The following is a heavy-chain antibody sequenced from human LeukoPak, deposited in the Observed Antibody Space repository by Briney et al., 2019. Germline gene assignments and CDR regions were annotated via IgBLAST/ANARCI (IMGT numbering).Heavy chain of an antibody. D-gene: IGHD6-13*01. J-gene: IGHJ6*02. CDR3: ARDPNSSSSYYYGMDV. Sequence: GGSLRLSCAASGFTFSSYAMSWIRQAPGKGLEWVSYISSSGSTIYYADSVKGRFTISRDNAKNSLYLQMNSLRAEDTAVYYCARDPNSSSSYYYGMDVWGQGTTVTVSS. V-gene: IGHV3-11*01. CDR2: ISSSGSTI. CDR1: GFTFSSYA.